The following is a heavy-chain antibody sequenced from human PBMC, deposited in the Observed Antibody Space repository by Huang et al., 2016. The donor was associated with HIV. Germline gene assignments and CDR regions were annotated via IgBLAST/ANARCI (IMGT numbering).Heavy chain of an antibody. D-gene: IGHD2-15*01. CDR1: GYKFTSYW. CDR3: ARQRASGSTYVDS. V-gene: IGHV5-51*01. J-gene: IGHJ4*02. Sequence: EVQLVQSGAEVKKPGESLKISCKGSGYKFTSYWIAWVRQMPGKGLERMGVIYAGYPDTRYSPSFQGQVTISADKSINTAYLQWSSLKTSDTAMYFCARQRASGSTYVDSWGQGTLLTVYS. CDR2: IYAGYPDT.